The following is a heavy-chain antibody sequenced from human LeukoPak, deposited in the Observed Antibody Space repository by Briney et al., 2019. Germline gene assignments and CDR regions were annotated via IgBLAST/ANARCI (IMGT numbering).Heavy chain of an antibody. CDR2: IIPILGIA. Sequence: GASVKVSCKASGGTFSSYTISWVRQAPGQGLEWMGRIIPILGIANYAQKFQGRVTITADKPTSTAYMELSSLRSEDTAVYYCASELRSSTSGPWGQGTLVTVSS. CDR1: GGTFSSYT. V-gene: IGHV1-69*02. CDR3: ASELRSSTSGP. J-gene: IGHJ5*02. D-gene: IGHD2-2*01.